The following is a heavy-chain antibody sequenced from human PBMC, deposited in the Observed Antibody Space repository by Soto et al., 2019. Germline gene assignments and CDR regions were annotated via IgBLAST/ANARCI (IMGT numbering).Heavy chain of an antibody. J-gene: IGHJ6*03. CDR1: GGSFSGYY. CDR3: ASAGLGPGFYSMDV. Sequence: PGPLSLTCAVYGGSFSGYYLIWIRQPPGEGLEWIGENTHSGSTNYSPSQKSRVTILVATSKTQFSLKLTSVTAADTAVYYCASAGLGPGFYSMDVWRKGTTVTVSS. V-gene: IGHV4-34*01. CDR2: NTHSGST. D-gene: IGHD3-10*01.